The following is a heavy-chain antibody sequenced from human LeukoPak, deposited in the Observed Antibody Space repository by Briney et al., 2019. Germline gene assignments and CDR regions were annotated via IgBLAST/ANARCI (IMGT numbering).Heavy chain of an antibody. J-gene: IGHJ4*02. CDR1: GVTFSSYA. V-gene: IGHV3-23*01. D-gene: IGHD3-16*01. CDR2: ISGSGGST. Sequence: SGGSLRLSCAASGVTFSSYAMSWVRQAPGKGLEWVSAISGSGGSTYYADSVTGRFTISSDNSKNTLYLQMNSLRAEDTAVYYCAKGLITFGGVLDYWGQGTLVTVSS. CDR3: AKGLITFGGVLDY.